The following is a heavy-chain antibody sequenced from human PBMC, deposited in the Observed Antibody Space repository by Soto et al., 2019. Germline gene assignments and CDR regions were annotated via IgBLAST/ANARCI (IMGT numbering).Heavy chain of an antibody. Sequence: EVQLVESGGGLVQPGGSLRLSCAASGFTFSSYWMHWVRQAPGKGLVWVSRINSDGSSTSYADSVKGRFTISRDNAKNTLYLQMNSLRAEDTAVYYCARGGDYGSGSYYYQYWGQGTLVTVSS. CDR3: ARGGDYGSGSYYYQY. J-gene: IGHJ4*02. CDR1: GFTFSSYW. D-gene: IGHD3-10*01. V-gene: IGHV3-74*01. CDR2: INSDGSST.